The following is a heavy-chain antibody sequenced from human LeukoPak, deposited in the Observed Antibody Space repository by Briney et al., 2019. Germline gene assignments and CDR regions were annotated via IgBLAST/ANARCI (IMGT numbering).Heavy chain of an antibody. D-gene: IGHD3-22*01. Sequence: ASVKVSCKASGYTFTSYGISWVRQAPGQGLEWMGWISTYDGNTNYAQKFQGRVTMTTDTSTSTAYMELRSLRSDDTAVYYCARGVYYYDSSGGVDYYYYYMDVWGKGTTVTVSS. V-gene: IGHV1-18*01. CDR1: GYTFTSYG. CDR3: ARGVYYYDSSGGVDYYYYYMDV. CDR2: ISTYDGNT. J-gene: IGHJ6*03.